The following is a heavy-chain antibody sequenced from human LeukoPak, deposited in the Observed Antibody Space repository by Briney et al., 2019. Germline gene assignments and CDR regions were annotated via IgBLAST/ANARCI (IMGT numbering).Heavy chain of an antibody. V-gene: IGHV6-1*01. CDR3: ARDGAMLRGVIITYYFDY. CDR1: GDSFSSNSAA. J-gene: IGHJ4*02. CDR2: TYYRSKEYN. D-gene: IGHD3-10*01. Sequence: SQTLSLTCAVSGDSFSSNSAAWNWLRQSPSRGREWLGSTYYRSKEYNDYAVYVKSRITINPDTSKNQFSLQLNSVTPEDTAVYYCARDGAMLRGVIITYYFDYWGQGTLVTVSS.